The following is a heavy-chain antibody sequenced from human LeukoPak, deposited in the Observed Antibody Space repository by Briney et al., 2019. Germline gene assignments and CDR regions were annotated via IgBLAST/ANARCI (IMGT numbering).Heavy chain of an antibody. CDR1: GGSISSYY. D-gene: IGHD3-10*01. J-gene: IGHJ5*02. V-gene: IGHV4-59*01. CDR3: ARVFFTYGSGKLNWFDP. CDR2: IYYSGST. Sequence: SETLSLTCTVSGGSISSYYRSWIRQPPGKGLEWIGYIYYSGSTNYNPSLKSRVTISVDTSKNQFSLKLSSVTAADTAVYYCARVFFTYGSGKLNWFDPWGQGTLVTVSS.